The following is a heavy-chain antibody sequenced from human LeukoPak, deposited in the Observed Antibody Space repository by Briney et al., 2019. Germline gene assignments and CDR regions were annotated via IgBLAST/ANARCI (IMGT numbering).Heavy chain of an antibody. CDR1: GYSISSGYY. D-gene: IGHD6-13*01. CDR3: ARARSSWYILDY. CDR2: IYYSGST. Sequence: SETLSLTCTVSGYSISSGYYWGWIRQPPGKGLEWIGSIYYSGSTYYNPSLKSRVTISVDTSKNQFSLKLSSVTAADTAVYYCARARSSWYILDYWGQGTLVTVSS. V-gene: IGHV4-38-2*02. J-gene: IGHJ4*02.